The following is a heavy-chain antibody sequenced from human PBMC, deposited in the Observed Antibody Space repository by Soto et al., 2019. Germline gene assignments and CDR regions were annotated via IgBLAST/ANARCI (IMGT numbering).Heavy chain of an antibody. Sequence: PGESLKISCKGSGYSFTSYWIGWVRQMPGKGLEWMGIIYPGDSDTRYSPSFQGQVTISADKSISTAYLQWSSLKASDTAMYYCARRLRITMVRGVQSVAFDIWGQGTMVTVS. D-gene: IGHD3-10*01. CDR3: ARRLRITMVRGVQSVAFDI. CDR2: IYPGDSDT. V-gene: IGHV5-51*01. J-gene: IGHJ3*02. CDR1: GYSFTSYW.